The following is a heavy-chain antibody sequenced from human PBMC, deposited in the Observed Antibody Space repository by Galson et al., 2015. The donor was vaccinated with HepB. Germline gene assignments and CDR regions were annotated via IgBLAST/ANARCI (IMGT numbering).Heavy chain of an antibody. D-gene: IGHD6-13*01. J-gene: IGHJ5*02. V-gene: IGHV3-30*03. CDR3: ARAPLDSSHGWCDP. Sequence: SLRLSCAASGFTFNTYGMHWVRQATDKRLEWVATISFDGITTYSADSLKGRFTISRDNSKNTLYLQMNSLRAEDTAMYYCARAPLDSSHGWCDPWGQGTLVTVSS. CDR2: ISFDGITT. CDR1: GFTFNTYG.